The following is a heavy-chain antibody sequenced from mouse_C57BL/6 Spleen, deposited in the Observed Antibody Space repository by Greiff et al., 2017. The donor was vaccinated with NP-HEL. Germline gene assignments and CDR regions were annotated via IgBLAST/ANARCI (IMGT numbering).Heavy chain of an antibody. Sequence: VQLQQSGPELVKPGASVKISCKASGYTFTDYYMNWVKQSHGKSLEWIGDINPNNGGTSYNQKFKGKATLTVDKSSSTAYMELRSLTSEDSAVYYCARLGFITTQGFAYWGQGTLVTVSA. D-gene: IGHD1-1*01. CDR3: ARLGFITTQGFAY. V-gene: IGHV1-26*01. J-gene: IGHJ3*01. CDR1: GYTFTDYY. CDR2: INPNNGGT.